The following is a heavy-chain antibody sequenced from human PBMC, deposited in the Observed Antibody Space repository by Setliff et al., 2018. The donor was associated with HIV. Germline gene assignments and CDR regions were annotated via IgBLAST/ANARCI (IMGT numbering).Heavy chain of an antibody. CDR2: IYYSGST. Sequence: SETLSLTCTVSGGSISNSRYYWSWIRQPPGKGLEWIGSIYYSGSTNYNPSLKSRVTISVDTSKNQFSLKLTSVTAADTAVYYCARHNVITYGGLLFDYYYYGLDVWGHGTTVTVSS. CDR3: ARHNVITYGGLLFDYYYYGLDV. D-gene: IGHD3-16*01. CDR1: GGSISNSRYY. V-gene: IGHV4-61*01. J-gene: IGHJ6*02.